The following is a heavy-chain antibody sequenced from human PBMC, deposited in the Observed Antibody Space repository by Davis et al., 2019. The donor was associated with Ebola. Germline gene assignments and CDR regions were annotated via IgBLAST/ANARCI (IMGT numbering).Heavy chain of an antibody. CDR3: ARETYYYDSSGYHRGGFDY. J-gene: IGHJ4*02. CDR1: GGSISSSSYY. V-gene: IGHV4-61*01. CDR2: IYYSGST. Sequence: MPGGSLRLSCTVSGGSISSSSYYWGWIRQPPGKGLEWIGYIYYSGSTNYNPSLKSRVTISVDTSKNQFSLKLSSVTAADTAVYYCARETYYYDSSGYHRGGFDYWGQGTLVTVSS. D-gene: IGHD3-22*01.